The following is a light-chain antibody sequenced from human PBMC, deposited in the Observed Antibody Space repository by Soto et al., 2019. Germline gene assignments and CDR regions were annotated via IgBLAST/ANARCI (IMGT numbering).Light chain of an antibody. CDR2: DVS. CDR1: SSDIGGSDY. Sequence: QSALTQAASVSGSPGQSITISCTGTSSDIGGSDYVSWYQKHPGKAPKVIIYDVSDRPSGVSDRFSGSKSGNTASLTISGLQAEDEADYCCSSYVTSGTLVFGGGTKLTVL. V-gene: IGLV2-14*03. CDR3: SSYVTSGTLV. J-gene: IGLJ3*02.